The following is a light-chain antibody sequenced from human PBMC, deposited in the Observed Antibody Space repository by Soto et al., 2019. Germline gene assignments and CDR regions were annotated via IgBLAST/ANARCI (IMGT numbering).Light chain of an antibody. CDR3: HQYNNWPPRAWT. V-gene: IGKV3-15*01. CDR1: QSVSSN. Sequence: EIVMTQSPATLYVSPVERATLSCRASQSVSSNLAWYQQKPGQAPRLLIYGASTRATGIPARFSGSGSGTEFTHTISSLQSEDFAVYYCHQYNNWPPRAWTFGQGTKVEIK. CDR2: GAS. J-gene: IGKJ1*01.